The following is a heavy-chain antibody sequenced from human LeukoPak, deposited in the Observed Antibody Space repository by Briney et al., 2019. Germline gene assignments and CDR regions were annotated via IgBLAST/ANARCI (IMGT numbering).Heavy chain of an antibody. CDR1: GFTFSNYA. J-gene: IGHJ5*02. Sequence: GGSLRLSCAASGFTFSNYAMSWVRQAPGKGLEWVSVIYSGGSTYYADSVKGRFTISRDNSKNTLYLQMNSLRAEDTAVYYCARGAAAGNNPYNWFDPWGQGTLVTVSS. D-gene: IGHD6-13*01. CDR2: IYSGGST. CDR3: ARGAAAGNNPYNWFDP. V-gene: IGHV3-66*01.